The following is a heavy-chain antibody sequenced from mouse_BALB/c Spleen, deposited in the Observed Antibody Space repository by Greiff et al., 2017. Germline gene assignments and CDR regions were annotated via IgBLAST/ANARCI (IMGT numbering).Heavy chain of an antibody. V-gene: IGHV14-3*02. Sequence: EVHLVESGAELVKPGASVKLSCTASGFNIKDTYMHWVKQRPEQGLEWIGRIDPANGNTKYDPKFQGKATITADTSSNTAYLQLSSLTSEDTAVYYCARRRTTAYYYAMDYWGQGTSVTVSS. CDR3: ARRRTTAYYYAMDY. CDR1: GFNIKDTY. D-gene: IGHD1-2*01. CDR2: IDPANGNT. J-gene: IGHJ4*01.